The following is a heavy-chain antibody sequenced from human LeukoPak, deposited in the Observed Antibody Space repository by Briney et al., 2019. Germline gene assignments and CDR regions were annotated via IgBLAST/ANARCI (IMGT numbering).Heavy chain of an antibody. CDR1: GGSIRSSSYY. Sequence: SETLSLTCTVSGGSIRSSSYYWGWIRQPPGKGLEWIGSIYCSGSTYYNASLKSRGTISVDTSKNQFSLKLNSVTAADTAVYFCARQVVAVAGTGYFDYWGQRTLVTVSS. V-gene: IGHV4-39*01. CDR2: IYCSGST. CDR3: ARQVVAVAGTGYFDY. J-gene: IGHJ4*02. D-gene: IGHD6-19*01.